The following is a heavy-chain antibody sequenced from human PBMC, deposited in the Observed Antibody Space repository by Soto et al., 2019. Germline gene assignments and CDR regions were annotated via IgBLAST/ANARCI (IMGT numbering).Heavy chain of an antibody. CDR3: ANRGYCSSTSCSHAFDI. Sequence: EVQLVESGGGLVQPGGSLRLSCAASGFTFNNYAMSWVRQAPGKGLEWVSSISATGRSAYYADSVKGRFTISRDNSKNTLYLQINSLRAEDTAVYYCANRGYCSSTSCSHAFDIWGQGTMVTVSS. CDR1: GFTFNNYA. D-gene: IGHD2-2*01. J-gene: IGHJ3*02. V-gene: IGHV3-23*04. CDR2: ISATGRSA.